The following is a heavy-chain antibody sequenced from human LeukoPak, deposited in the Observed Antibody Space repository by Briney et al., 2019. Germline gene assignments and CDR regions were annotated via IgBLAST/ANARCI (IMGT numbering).Heavy chain of an antibody. Sequence: PSETLSLTCTVSGGSISSSSYYWGWIRQPPGKGLEWIGSIYYSGSTYYNPSLKSRVTISVDTSKNQFSLKLSSVTAADTAVYFCARVAAAGNYYFDYWGQGTLVTVSS. CDR3: ARVAAAGNYYFDY. V-gene: IGHV4-39*07. D-gene: IGHD6-13*01. CDR2: IYYSGST. CDR1: GGSISSSSYY. J-gene: IGHJ4*02.